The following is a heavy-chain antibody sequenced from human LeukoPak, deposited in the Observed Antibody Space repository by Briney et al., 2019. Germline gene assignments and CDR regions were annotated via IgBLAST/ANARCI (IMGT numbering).Heavy chain of an antibody. CDR2: ISAYNGNT. J-gene: IGHJ4*02. CDR1: GYTLTSYG. CDR3: ARGDSSSWYWGDY. D-gene: IGHD6-13*01. V-gene: IGHV1-18*04. Sequence: ASVKVSCKASGYTLTSYGISWVRQAPGQGLERMGWISAYNGNTNYAQKLQGRVTMTTETSTSTAYMELRSLRSHDTAVYYCARGDSSSWYWGDYWGQGTLVTVSS.